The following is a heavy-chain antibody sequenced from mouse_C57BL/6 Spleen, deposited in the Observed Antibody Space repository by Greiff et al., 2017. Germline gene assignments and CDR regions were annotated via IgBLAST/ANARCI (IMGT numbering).Heavy chain of an antibody. V-gene: IGHV1-7*01. CDR3: ARGTTVVAPVDY. CDR2: INPSSGYT. D-gene: IGHD1-1*01. Sequence: VQGVESGAELAKPGASVKLSCKASGYTFTSYWMHWVKQRPGQGLEWIGYINPSSGYTKYNQKFKDKATLTADKSSSTAYMQLSSLTYEDAAVYYCARGTTVVAPVDYWGQGTTLTVSS. J-gene: IGHJ2*01. CDR1: GYTFTSYW.